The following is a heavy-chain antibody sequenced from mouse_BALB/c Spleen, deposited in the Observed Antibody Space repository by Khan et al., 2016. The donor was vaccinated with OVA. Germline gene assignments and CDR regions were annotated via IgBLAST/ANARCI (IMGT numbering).Heavy chain of an antibody. CDR2: ISYSGNN. Sequence: EVQLQESGPGLVKPSQSLSLTCTVTGYSITSDHAWNWIRQFPGHKLEWMGYISYSGNNNYNPSPKNRLAITRDTSKNQCFLQIISVTTEDTASYYCSRGYGGDFSYWGQSTTLTVSS. J-gene: IGHJ2*01. CDR3: SRGYGGDFSY. V-gene: IGHV3-2*02. CDR1: GYSITSDHA. D-gene: IGHD1-1*02.